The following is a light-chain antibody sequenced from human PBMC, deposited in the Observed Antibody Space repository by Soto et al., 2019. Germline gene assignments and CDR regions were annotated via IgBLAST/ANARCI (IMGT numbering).Light chain of an antibody. Sequence: DIPMTQSPSSVSASVGDRVTITCRARQDISSWLAWYQQKPGKGPKLLIYAASSLHSGVPPRFSGSESGTDFTLTISSLQPEDSASYYCQQANSFPLTFGGGTEVEIK. J-gene: IGKJ4*01. CDR2: AAS. CDR1: QDISSW. CDR3: QQANSFPLT. V-gene: IGKV1-12*01.